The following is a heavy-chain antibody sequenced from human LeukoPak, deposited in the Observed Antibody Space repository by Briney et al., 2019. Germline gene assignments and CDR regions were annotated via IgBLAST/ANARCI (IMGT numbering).Heavy chain of an antibody. CDR1: GFTFSSYS. CDR3: ARAVSVVTRGGLVFDY. J-gene: IGHJ4*02. V-gene: IGHV3-48*02. CDR2: ISSSSNTI. Sequence: GGSLRLSCAASGFTFSSYSMNWVRQAPGKGLEWVSYISSSSNTIYYADSVKGRFTISRDNAKNSLFLQMNSLRDKDTSVYYCARAVSVVTRGGLVFDYWGQGTLVTVSS. D-gene: IGHD2-21*02.